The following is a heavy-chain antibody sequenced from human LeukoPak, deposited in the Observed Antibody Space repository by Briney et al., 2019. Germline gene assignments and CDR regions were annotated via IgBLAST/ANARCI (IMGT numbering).Heavy chain of an antibody. V-gene: IGHV3-7*01. CDR1: GITFSSLW. J-gene: IGHJ2*01. D-gene: IGHD2-15*01. Sequence: PGGSLRLSCAASGITFSSLWMSWFRQAPGKGLEWVADIKHDGTEEHYEASVKGRFTISRDNAKLYLQMNSLRAEDTAMYYCAGGQGWHFDLWGRGTLITVSS. CDR3: AGGQGWHFDL. CDR2: IKHDGTEE.